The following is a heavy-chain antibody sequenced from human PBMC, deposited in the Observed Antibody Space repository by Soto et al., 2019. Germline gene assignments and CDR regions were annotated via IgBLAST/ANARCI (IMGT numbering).Heavy chain of an antibody. Sequence: EVQLVESGGGLVKPGGSLRLSCAASGFTFSNAWMSWVRQAPGKGLEWVGRIKSKPDGGTTDYAAPVKGRFTISRDDSKNTLYLQMNSLTTEDTAVYYCTTTRSTVTARYWGQGTLVTVSS. CDR2: IKSKPDGGTT. CDR1: GFTFSNAW. V-gene: IGHV3-15*01. D-gene: IGHD4-17*01. J-gene: IGHJ4*02. CDR3: TTTRSTVTARY.